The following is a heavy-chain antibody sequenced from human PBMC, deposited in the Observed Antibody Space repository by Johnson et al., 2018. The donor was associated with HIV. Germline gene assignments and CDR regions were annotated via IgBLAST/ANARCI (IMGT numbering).Heavy chain of an antibody. J-gene: IGHJ3*02. V-gene: IGHV3-72*01. D-gene: IGHD7-27*01. CDR3: ASGDELGDDAFDI. CDR2: SRNRANGYTT. CDR1: GFTSSDYY. Sequence: VQLVESGGGLVQPGGSLRLSCAASGFTSSDYYMDWARQAPGKGLEWVGRSRNRANGYTTEYAASVKGRFTISRDDSKNSLYLQMNSLNTEDTALYYCASGDELGDDAFDIWGQGTMVTVSS.